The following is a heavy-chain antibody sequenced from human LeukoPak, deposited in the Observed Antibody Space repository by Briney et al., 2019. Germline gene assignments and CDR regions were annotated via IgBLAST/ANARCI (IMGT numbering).Heavy chain of an antibody. CDR3: ARGWGYFDY. D-gene: IGHD6-19*01. J-gene: IGHJ4*01. CDR2: IFYTGTT. V-gene: IGHV4-59*01. Sequence: ETLSLTCTVSGGSISNYYWSWIRQPPGKGLEWIGYIFYTGTTNYNFSLKSRLTISVDTSKNQFSLRLTSVTAADTAVYYCARGWGYFDYWGQEPWSPSPQ. CDR1: GGSISNYY.